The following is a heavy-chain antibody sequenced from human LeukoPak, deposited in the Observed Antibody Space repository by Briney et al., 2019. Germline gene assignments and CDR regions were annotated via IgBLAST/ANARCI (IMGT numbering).Heavy chain of an antibody. J-gene: IGHJ4*02. Sequence: ASVKVSCKASGYTFTSYGISWVRQAPGQGLEWMGWISAYNGNTNYAQKLQGRVTMTTDTSTSTAYMELRSLRSDDTAVYYCASGRSYYYGSGSYDYWGQGTLVTVSS. V-gene: IGHV1-18*01. CDR1: GYTFTSYG. D-gene: IGHD3-10*01. CDR3: ASGRSYYYGSGSYDY. CDR2: ISAYNGNT.